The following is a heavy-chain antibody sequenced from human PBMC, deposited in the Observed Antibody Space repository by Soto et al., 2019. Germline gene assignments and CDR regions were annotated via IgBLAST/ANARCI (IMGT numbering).Heavy chain of an antibody. Sequence: EVQLVESGGGPVRPGGSLKLSCAASGFNFITYSLSWVRQAPGKGLEWVASISSSAVYIDYADSVKGRFTISRDNANNSLSLEMNSLRAEDTAIYYCVRDGLEYEYTERLYVDNWGQGALVTVST. D-gene: IGHD5-12*01. CDR2: ISSSAVYI. V-gene: IGHV3-21*01. CDR1: GFNFITYS. CDR3: VRDGLEYEYTERLYVDN. J-gene: IGHJ4*02.